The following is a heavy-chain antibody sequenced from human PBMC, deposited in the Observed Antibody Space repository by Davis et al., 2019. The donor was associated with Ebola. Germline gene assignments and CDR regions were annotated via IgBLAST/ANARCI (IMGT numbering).Heavy chain of an antibody. Sequence: PGGSLRLSCAASGFTFSSYAMTWVRQAPGKGLEWVSAISGSGGSTYYADSVKGRFTISRDNSKKTLYLQMNSLRAEDTAVYYCARDTWYSGDDNGGDWGQGTLVTVSS. J-gene: IGHJ4*02. D-gene: IGHD1-26*01. CDR2: ISGSGGST. CDR3: ARDTWYSGDDNGGD. V-gene: IGHV3-23*01. CDR1: GFTFSSYA.